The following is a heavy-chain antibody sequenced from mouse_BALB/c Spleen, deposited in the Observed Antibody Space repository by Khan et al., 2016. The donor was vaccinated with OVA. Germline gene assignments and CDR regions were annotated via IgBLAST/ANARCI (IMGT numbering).Heavy chain of an antibody. CDR2: INPSSGYT. J-gene: IGHJ3*01. CDR3: ARDGAYYRNGGWFAY. V-gene: IGHV1-4*01. Sequence: QVRLQQSGAELARPAASVKMSCKASGYTFTSYTIHWIKQRPGQGLEWIGYINPSSGYTNYNQKFKDKATLTADKYSTTSYMQLIRLKSDYSAVYYCARDGAYYRNGGWFAYWGQGTLVTVSA. D-gene: IGHD2-14*01. CDR1: GYTFTSYT.